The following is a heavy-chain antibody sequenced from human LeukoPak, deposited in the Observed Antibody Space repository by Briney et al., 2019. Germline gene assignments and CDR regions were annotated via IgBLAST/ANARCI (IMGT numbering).Heavy chain of an antibody. D-gene: IGHD6-19*01. V-gene: IGHV3-74*01. CDR1: GFTFSSYW. CDR3: ARDPSAVAGYFDY. J-gene: IGHJ4*02. Sequence: PGGSLRLSCTAYGFTFSSYWMHWVRQAPRKGLVWVPRINNDGSTTNYVDSVKGRFTISRDNAKNTLYLQMNSLRAEDTAKYYCARDPSAVAGYFDYWGQGSLVTVSP. CDR2: INNDGSTT.